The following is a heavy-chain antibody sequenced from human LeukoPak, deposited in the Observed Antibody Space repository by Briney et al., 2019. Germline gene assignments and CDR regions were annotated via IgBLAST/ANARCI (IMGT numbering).Heavy chain of an antibody. Sequence: GGSLRLSCSASGFAFSSYAMHWVRQAPGKGLEYVSAISSNGGSTYYADSVKGRFTISRDNSKNTLYLQMSSLRAEDTAVYYCEKDQFAAAAGYNWFDPWGQGTLVTVAS. CDR1: GFAFSSYA. D-gene: IGHD6-13*01. J-gene: IGHJ5*02. CDR2: ISSNGGST. V-gene: IGHV3-64D*06. CDR3: EKDQFAAAAGYNWFDP.